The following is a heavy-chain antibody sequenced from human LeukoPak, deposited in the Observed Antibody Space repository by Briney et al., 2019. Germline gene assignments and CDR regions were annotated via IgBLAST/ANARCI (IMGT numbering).Heavy chain of an antibody. Sequence: SETLSLTCTVSGGSISSYYWSWIRQPPGKGLEWIGYIYYSGSTNYNPSLKSRVTISVKTSKNQFSLKLSALTPTDTPVYYSARDPGSWFGELSYFDYWGQGTLVTVSS. CDR2: IYYSGST. V-gene: IGHV4-59*01. CDR3: ARDPGSWFGELSYFDY. CDR1: GGSISSYY. J-gene: IGHJ4*02. D-gene: IGHD3-10*01.